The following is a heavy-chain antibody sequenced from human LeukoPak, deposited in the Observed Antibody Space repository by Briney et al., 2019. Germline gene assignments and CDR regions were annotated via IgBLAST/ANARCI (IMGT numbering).Heavy chain of an antibody. D-gene: IGHD5-24*01. CDR3: ARSRGDRERWLHLDS. Sequence: GSLRLSCAASGFTLSVYGMHWVRQAPGKGLEWLAVIWYDGNEKRYADSVKGRFTISRDNSRNTLYLEMNSLRVEDTAVYYCARSRGDRERWLHLDSWGQGTLVTVSS. V-gene: IGHV3-33*01. CDR2: IWYDGNEK. CDR1: GFTLSVYG. J-gene: IGHJ4*02.